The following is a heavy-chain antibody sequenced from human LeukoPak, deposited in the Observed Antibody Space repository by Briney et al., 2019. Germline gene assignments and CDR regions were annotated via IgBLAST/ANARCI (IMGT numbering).Heavy chain of an antibody. D-gene: IGHD6-13*01. CDR2: IIPIFGTA. V-gene: IGHV1-69*13. CDR1: GGTFSSYA. Sequence: SVKVSCKASGGTFSSYAISWVRQAPGQGLEWMGGIIPIFGTANYAQKFQGRVTITADESTSTAYMELSSLRSEDTAVYYCARGESYSSSWTDFDYWGQGTLVTVSS. J-gene: IGHJ4*02. CDR3: ARGESYSSSWTDFDY.